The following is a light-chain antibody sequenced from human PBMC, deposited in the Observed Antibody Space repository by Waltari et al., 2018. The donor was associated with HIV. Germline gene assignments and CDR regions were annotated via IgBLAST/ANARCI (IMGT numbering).Light chain of an antibody. J-gene: IGLJ2*01. CDR1: SSNIGAGYD. CDR2: GNS. CDR3: QSYDSNLSGL. Sequence: QSELTQPPSVSAAPGQRVTISCTGSSSNIGAGYDVHWYQQVPGRAPKVVLYGNSDRPSGVPDRVSGSKSGSSASLVITGLQSEDEADYYCQSYDSNLSGLFGGGTKVTVL. V-gene: IGLV1-40*01.